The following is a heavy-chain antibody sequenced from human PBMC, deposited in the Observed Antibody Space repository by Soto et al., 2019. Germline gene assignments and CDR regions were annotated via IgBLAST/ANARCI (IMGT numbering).Heavy chain of an antibody. CDR2: ISDSGGRT. J-gene: IGHJ4*02. V-gene: IGHV3-23*01. Sequence: GGSLRLSCAASGFTLNSYAMSWVRQAPGKGLEWISIISDSGGRTGYADSVKGRFTISRDSSKNTLYLQMNSLRAEDTAIYYCAKSPYGVYDYYFDYWGQGTLVTVSP. CDR1: GFTLNSYA. CDR3: AKSPYGVYDYYFDY. D-gene: IGHD4-17*01.